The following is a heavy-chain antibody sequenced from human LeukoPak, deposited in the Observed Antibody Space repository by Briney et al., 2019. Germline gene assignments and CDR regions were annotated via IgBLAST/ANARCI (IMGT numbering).Heavy chain of an antibody. J-gene: IGHJ4*02. CDR3: ATDREGDPSAYYLV. CDR2: ISDNGGRT. D-gene: IGHD3-22*01. V-gene: IGHV3-23*01. CDR1: GFTFSGYA. Sequence: HPGGSLRLSCAASGFTFSGYAMSWVRQAPGKGLEWVSTISDNGGRTYYADSVKGRSTISRDNSKNTLFLQMNSLRAEDSAVYYCATDREGDPSAYYLVGGQGTLITVSS.